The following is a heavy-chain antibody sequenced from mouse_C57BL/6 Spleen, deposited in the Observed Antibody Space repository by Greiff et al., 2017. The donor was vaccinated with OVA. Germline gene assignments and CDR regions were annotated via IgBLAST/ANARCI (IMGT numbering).Heavy chain of an antibody. J-gene: IGHJ3*01. CDR2: IDPSDSET. D-gene: IGHD2-3*01. Sequence: VQLQQPGAELVRPGSSVKLSCTASGFTFTSYWMHWVKQRPIQGLEWIGNIDPSDSETHYNQKFKDKATLTVDKSSNTAYMQLSCLTSEVSAVYYCARMGANADWGQGIMVTVS. V-gene: IGHV1-52*01. CDR3: ARMGANAD. CDR1: GFTFTSYW.